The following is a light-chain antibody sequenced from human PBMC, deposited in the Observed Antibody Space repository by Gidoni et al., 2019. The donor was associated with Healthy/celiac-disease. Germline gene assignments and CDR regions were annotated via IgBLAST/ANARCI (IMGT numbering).Light chain of an antibody. Sequence: DIVMTQSPLSLPVTPGEPASISCRSSQSLLHSNGYNYLDWYLQKPGQSPQLLIYLGSNRASGVPERFSGSGSGTDFKLKSSRVEAEDVGVYYCMQALQTPWTFGQGTKVEIK. CDR1: QSLLHSNGYNY. V-gene: IGKV2-28*01. CDR2: LGS. CDR3: MQALQTPWT. J-gene: IGKJ1*01.